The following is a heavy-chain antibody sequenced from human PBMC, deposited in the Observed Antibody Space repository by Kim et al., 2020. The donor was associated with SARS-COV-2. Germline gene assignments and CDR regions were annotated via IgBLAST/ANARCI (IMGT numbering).Heavy chain of an antibody. Sequence: SGPTLVNPTETLTLTCSFSGFSLSLNGVGVGWIRQPPGKALEWLAVTYWEAETRYSPSLESRLIISKDTSRNQVVLTMTNVDPIDTGTYFCAHTLLRYLEWPLNPTYYYMAVWGKGTRVTVS. V-gene: IGHV2-5*02. D-gene: IGHD3-3*01. CDR2: TYWEAET. CDR3: AHTLLRYLEWPLNPTYYYMAV. J-gene: IGHJ6*03. CDR1: GFSLSLNGVG.